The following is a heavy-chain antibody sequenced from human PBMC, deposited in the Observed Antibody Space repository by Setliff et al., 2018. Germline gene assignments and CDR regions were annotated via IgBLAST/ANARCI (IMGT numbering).Heavy chain of an antibody. D-gene: IGHD5-12*01. CDR1: GGSISSYY. J-gene: IGHJ3*02. CDR2: IYYSGST. Sequence: PSETLSLTCTVSGGSISSYYWSWIRQPPGKGLEWIGYIYYSGSTNYNPPLKSRVTISVDTSKNQFSLKLSSVTAADTAVYYCATNRDGYNQEAFDIWGQGTMVTVSS. V-gene: IGHV4-59*01. CDR3: ATNRDGYNQEAFDI.